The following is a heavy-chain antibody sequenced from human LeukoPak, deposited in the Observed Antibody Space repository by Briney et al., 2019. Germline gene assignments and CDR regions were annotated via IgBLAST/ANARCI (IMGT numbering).Heavy chain of an antibody. CDR2: ITGDSVTM. J-gene: IGHJ4*02. D-gene: IGHD6-19*01. V-gene: IGHV3-48*01. Sequence: GGSLRLSCAVSAFTFSNYRMTWVRQAPGRGLEWISFITGDSVTMYYADSVKGRFTISRDNAKNSLFLQMNSLRAEDTAVYYCARDRRGWYFDYWGQGTLVTVSS. CDR3: ARDRRGWYFDY. CDR1: AFTFSNYR.